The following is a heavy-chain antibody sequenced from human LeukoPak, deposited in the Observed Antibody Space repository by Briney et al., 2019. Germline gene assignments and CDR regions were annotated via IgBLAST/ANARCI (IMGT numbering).Heavy chain of an antibody. D-gene: IGHD6-13*01. CDR2: ISSSGSTI. CDR3: AGTGDIAAAFGPPGAFDI. CDR1: GYTFSDYY. V-gene: IGHV3-11*01. J-gene: IGHJ3*02. Sequence: GGSLRLSCAASGYTFSDYYMSWIRQAPGKGLEWVSYISSSGSTIYYADSVKGRFTISRDNAKNSLYLQMNSLRAEDTAVYYCAGTGDIAAAFGPPGAFDIWGQGTMVTVSS.